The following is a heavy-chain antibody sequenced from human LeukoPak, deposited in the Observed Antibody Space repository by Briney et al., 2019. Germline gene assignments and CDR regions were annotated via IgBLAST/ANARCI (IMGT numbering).Heavy chain of an antibody. CDR2: IYYSGST. V-gene: IGHV4-31*03. CDR3: ARDRIWYGMDV. J-gene: IGHJ6*02. D-gene: IGHD2-15*01. CDR1: GGSISSGGYY. Sequence: SQTLSLTCTVSGGSISSGGYYWSWIRQYPGKGLEWIGYIYYSGSTYYNPSLKSRVTISVDTSKNQFSLKLSSVTAADTAVYYCARDRIWYGMDVWGQGTTVTVSS.